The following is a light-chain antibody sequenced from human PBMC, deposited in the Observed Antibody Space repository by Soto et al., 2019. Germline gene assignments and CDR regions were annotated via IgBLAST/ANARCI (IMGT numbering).Light chain of an antibody. CDR1: QSVSSTY. CDR3: QQYGRSPPFT. Sequence: EIALTQSPGTLSLSPGERATLSCRASQSVSSTYIAWYQQNPGRAPRLLIYGASSRATGIPDRFSGSGSGTDFTLTISRLEPEDFAVYFCQQYGRSPPFTFGQGNKVEIK. CDR2: GAS. V-gene: IGKV3-20*01. J-gene: IGKJ2*01.